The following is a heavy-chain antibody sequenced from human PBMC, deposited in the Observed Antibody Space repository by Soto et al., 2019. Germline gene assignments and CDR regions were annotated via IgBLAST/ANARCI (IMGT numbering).Heavy chain of an antibody. Sequence: GGSLRLSCAASGFTFCSYAMHWVRQAPGKGLEWVAVISYDGSNKFHADSVKGRFTVSGDNSKNTLYLQMNSLRPEDTAVYYCVKNRGAGSLSNWSFASWGRGSQVTVSS. CDR2: ISYDGSNK. V-gene: IGHV3-30-3*02. J-gene: IGHJ2*01. CDR1: GFTFCSYA. CDR3: VKNRGAGSLSNWSFAS. D-gene: IGHD1-26*01.